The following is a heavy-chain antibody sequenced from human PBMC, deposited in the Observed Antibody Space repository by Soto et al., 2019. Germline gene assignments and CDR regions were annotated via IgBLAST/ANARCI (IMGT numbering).Heavy chain of an antibody. J-gene: IGHJ3*02. CDR3: AGGAGIAAAGTVGDFDI. CDR2: IIPILGIA. CDR1: GGTFSRYT. D-gene: IGHD6-13*01. Sequence: QVQLVQSGAEVKKPGSSVKVSCKASGGTFSRYTISWVRQAPGQGLEWMGRIIPILGIANYAQKFQGRVTMIADKSTSTAYVQLSSMRSEYTAVYYCAGGAGIAAAGTVGDFDIWGQGTMVTVSS. V-gene: IGHV1-69*02.